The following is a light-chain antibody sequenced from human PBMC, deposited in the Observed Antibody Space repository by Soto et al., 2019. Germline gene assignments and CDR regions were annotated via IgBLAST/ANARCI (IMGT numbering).Light chain of an antibody. CDR2: AAS. CDR3: QQYYSYPLT. J-gene: IGKJ4*01. CDR1: QGISSY. V-gene: IGKV1-8*01. Sequence: IQMTQSPSTLSGSVGDRVTITCRASQGISSYLAWYQQKPGKAPKLLIYAASTLQSGVPSRFSGSGSGTDFTLTISCLQSEDFATYYCQQYYSYPLTCGGGTKVDIK.